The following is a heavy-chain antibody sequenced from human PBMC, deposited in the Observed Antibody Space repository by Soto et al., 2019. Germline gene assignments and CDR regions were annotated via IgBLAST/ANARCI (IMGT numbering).Heavy chain of an antibody. CDR1: GYTFTSYG. J-gene: IGHJ4*02. V-gene: IGHV1-18*01. Sequence: GASVKVSCKASGYTFTSYGISWVRQAPGQGLEWMGWISAYNGNTNYAQKLQGRVTMTTDTSTSTAYMELRSLRSDDTAVYYCARDGVVVIADFVPALYYFDYWGQGTLVTVSS. D-gene: IGHD2-21*01. CDR3: ARDGVVVIADFVPALYYFDY. CDR2: ISAYNGNT.